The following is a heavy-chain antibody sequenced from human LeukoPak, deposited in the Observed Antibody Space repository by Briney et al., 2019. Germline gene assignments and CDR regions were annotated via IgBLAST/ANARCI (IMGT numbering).Heavy chain of an antibody. Sequence: SVKVSCKASGGTFSSYAISWVRQAPGQGLEWMGGIIPIFGTANYAQKFQGRVTITADESTSTAYMELSSLRSEDTAVYYCARALNYDFAALDAGDIWGQGTTVTVSS. J-gene: IGHJ3*02. V-gene: IGHV1-69*01. D-gene: IGHD3-3*01. CDR3: ARALNYDFAALDAGDI. CDR1: GGTFSSYA. CDR2: IIPIFGTA.